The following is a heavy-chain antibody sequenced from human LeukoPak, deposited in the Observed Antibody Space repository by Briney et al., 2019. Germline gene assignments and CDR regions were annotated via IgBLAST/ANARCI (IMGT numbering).Heavy chain of an antibody. CDR3: ARAPLTLYDSSGYYYSYYFDY. CDR1: GGTFSSYA. D-gene: IGHD3-22*01. CDR2: IIPIFGTA. V-gene: IGHV1-69*13. Sequence: SVKVSCKASGGTFSSYAISWVRQAPGQGLEWMGGIIPIFGTANYAQKFQGRVTITADESTSTAYMELSSLRSEDTAVYYCARAPLTLYDSSGYYYSYYFDYWGQGTLVTVSS. J-gene: IGHJ4*02.